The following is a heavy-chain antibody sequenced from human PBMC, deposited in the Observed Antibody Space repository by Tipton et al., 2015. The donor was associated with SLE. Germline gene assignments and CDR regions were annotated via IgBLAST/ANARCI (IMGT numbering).Heavy chain of an antibody. D-gene: IGHD6-6*01. Sequence: LRLSCAVSGGSINSGDYSWSWIRQPPGKGLEWIGYIFHSGNAYYNPSLKSRVTISVDTSKNQFSLKLSSVTAADTAVYYCAAGIAARRGYYYYYYYMDVWGKGTTVTVSS. V-gene: IGHV4-30-2*02. CDR2: IFHSGNA. CDR3: AAGIAARRGYYYYYYYMDV. J-gene: IGHJ6*03. CDR1: GGSINSGDYS.